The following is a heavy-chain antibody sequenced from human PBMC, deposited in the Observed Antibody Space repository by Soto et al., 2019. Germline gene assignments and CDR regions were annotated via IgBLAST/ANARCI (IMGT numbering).Heavy chain of an antibody. J-gene: IGHJ3*01. CDR3: ARDSPYDL. CDR1: GYIFTDYY. V-gene: IGHV1-2*02. Sequence: QVHLVQSGAEVKEPGASVKVSCEASGYIFTDYYLHWVRQAPGHGLEWLGWIIPSTGDTNYAQKFQGRVTMTRDTSISTAYMELNGLRFDDTAVYYCARDSPYDLWGQGTMVTVST. CDR2: IIPSTGDT.